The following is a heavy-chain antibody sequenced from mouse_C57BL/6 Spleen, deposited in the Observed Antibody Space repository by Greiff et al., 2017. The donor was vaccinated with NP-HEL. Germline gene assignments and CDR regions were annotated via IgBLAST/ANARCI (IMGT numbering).Heavy chain of an antibody. J-gene: IGHJ4*01. V-gene: IGHV5-9-1*02. CDR3: TIFADILEGYAMDN. CDR2: ISSGGVYI. CDR1: GFTFSSYA. Sequence: EVKLEESGEGLVKPGGSLKLSCAASGFTFSSYAMSWVRPTPEKRLEWVAYISSGGVYIYYADTGKGRFTISRDNARNPLYLQMTSRKSEDTAMLSCTIFADILEGYAMDNWDQGASV.